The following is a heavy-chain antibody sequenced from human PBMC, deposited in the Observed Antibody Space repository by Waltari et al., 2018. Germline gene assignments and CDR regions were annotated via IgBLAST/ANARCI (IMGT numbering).Heavy chain of an antibody. CDR2: IYYSGST. Sequence: QLQLQESGPGLVKPSETLSLTCTVSGGSISSYYWSWIRQPPGKGLEWIGYIYYSGSTNYNPSLKSRVTISVDTSKNQFSLKLSSVTAADTAVYYCARDNCSGGSCYYNWFDPWGQGTLVTVSS. CDR3: ARDNCSGGSCYYNWFDP. J-gene: IGHJ5*02. CDR1: GGSISSYY. D-gene: IGHD2-15*01. V-gene: IGHV4-59*01.